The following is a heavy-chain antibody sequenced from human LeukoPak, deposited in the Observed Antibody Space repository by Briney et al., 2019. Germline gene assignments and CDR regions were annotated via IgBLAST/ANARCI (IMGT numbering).Heavy chain of an antibody. D-gene: IGHD1-1*01. CDR3: ATEIQTGTDPPPFDY. V-gene: IGHV1-24*01. CDR1: GYTLTELS. CDR2: FDPEDGET. J-gene: IGHJ4*02. Sequence: ASVKVSCKVSGYTLTELSMHWVRQAPGKGLEWMGGFDPEDGETIYAQKFQGRVTMAEDTSTDTAYMELSSLRSEDTAVYYCATEIQTGTDPPPFDYWGQGTLVTVSS.